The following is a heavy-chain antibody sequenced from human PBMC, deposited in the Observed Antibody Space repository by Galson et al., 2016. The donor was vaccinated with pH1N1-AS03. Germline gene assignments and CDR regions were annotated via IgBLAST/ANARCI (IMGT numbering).Heavy chain of an antibody. V-gene: IGHV3-30-3*02. CDR3: ARSPSSAWHNFDY. CDR2: TSYNGRNK. J-gene: IGHJ4*02. D-gene: IGHD6-19*01. CDR1: GFAFSDYT. Sequence: SLRLSCAASGFAFSDYTMHWVRQAPGKGLEWVPVTSYNGRNKYYTDSVQGRFSISRDNSKNTLHLQMISLRDEDTAVYFCARSPSSAWHNFDYWGQGALVVVST.